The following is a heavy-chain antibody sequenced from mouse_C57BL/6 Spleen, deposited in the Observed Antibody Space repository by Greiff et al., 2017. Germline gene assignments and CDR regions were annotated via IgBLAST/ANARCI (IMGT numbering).Heavy chain of an antibody. CDR2: ISGGGGNT. CDR1: EFTFSSYT. J-gene: IGHJ1*03. CDR3: ARQIYDGSLYWYFDV. V-gene: IGHV5-9*01. Sequence: EVQVVESGGGLVKPGGSLKLSCAASEFTFSSYTMSWVRQTPEKRLEWVATISGGGGNTYYPDSVKGRFTISRDNAKNTLYLQMSSLRSEDTALYYCARQIYDGSLYWYFDVWGTGTTVTVSS. D-gene: IGHD2-3*01.